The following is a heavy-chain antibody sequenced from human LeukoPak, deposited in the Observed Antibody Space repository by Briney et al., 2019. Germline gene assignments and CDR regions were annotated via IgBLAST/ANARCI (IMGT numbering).Heavy chain of an antibody. CDR1: GGSFSGYY. D-gene: IGHD2-2*01. V-gene: IGHV4-34*01. J-gene: IGHJ4*02. Sequence: PSETLSLTCAVYGGSFSGYYWSWIRQPPGKGLEWIGEINHSGSTNYNPSLKSRVTISVDTSKNQFSLKLSSVTAADAAVYYCASSDWGIPALPDYWGQGTLVTVSS. CDR3: ASSDWGIPALPDY. CDR2: INHSGST.